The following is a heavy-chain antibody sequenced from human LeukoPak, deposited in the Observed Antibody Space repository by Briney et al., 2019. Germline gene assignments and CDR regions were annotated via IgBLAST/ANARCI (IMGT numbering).Heavy chain of an antibody. D-gene: IGHD6-19*01. CDR3: ARHAPYSSGWTGFDY. V-gene: IGHV4-34*01. J-gene: IGHJ4*02. Sequence: SETLSLTCAVYGGSFSGYYWSWIRHPPGKGLELIGEINHSGSTNYNPSLKSRVTISVDTSKNQFSLKLSSVTAADTAVYYCARHAPYSSGWTGFDYWGQGTLVTVSS. CDR2: INHSGST. CDR1: GGSFSGYY.